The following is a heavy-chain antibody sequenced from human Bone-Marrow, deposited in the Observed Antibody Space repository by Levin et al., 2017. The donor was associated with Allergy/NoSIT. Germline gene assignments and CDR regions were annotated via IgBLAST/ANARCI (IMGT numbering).Heavy chain of an antibody. D-gene: IGHD2-2*01. CDR2: IIPIFGTA. J-gene: IGHJ6*02. CDR1: GGTFSSYA. Sequence: RASVKVSCKASGGTFSSYAISWVRQAPGQGLEWMGGIIPIFGTANYAQKFQGRVTITADESTSTAYMELSSLRSEDTAVYYCARKDKTRGYYGMDVWGQGTTVTVSS. CDR3: ARKDKTRGYYGMDV. V-gene: IGHV1-69*13.